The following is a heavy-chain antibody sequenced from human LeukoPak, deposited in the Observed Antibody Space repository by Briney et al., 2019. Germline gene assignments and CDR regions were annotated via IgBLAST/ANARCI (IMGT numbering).Heavy chain of an antibody. J-gene: IGHJ5*02. D-gene: IGHD3-22*01. CDR1: GSSISSYY. CDR2: IYYSGST. V-gene: IGHV4-59*01. CDR3: ARAYYDSSGYNGLWFDP. Sequence: PSETLSLTCTVSGSSISSYYWSWIRQPPGKGLEWIGYIYYSGSTNYNPSLKSRVTISVDTSKNQFSLKLSSVTAADTAVYYCARAYYDSSGYNGLWFDPWGQGTLVTVSS.